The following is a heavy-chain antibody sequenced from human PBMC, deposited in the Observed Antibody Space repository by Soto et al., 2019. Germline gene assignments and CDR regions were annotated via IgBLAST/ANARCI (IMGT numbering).Heavy chain of an antibody. J-gene: IGHJ4*02. CDR2: ISYDGSNK. V-gene: IGHV3-30*03. D-gene: IGHD3-16*02. Sequence: PGGSLRLSCAASGFSFSSYGMHWVRQAPGKGLEWVAVISYDGSNKYYADSVKGRFTISRDNSKNTLYLQMNSLRAEDTAVYYCASRPFTITFGGVIVTRDYFDYWGQGTLVTVSS. CDR1: GFSFSSYG. CDR3: ASRPFTITFGGVIVTRDYFDY.